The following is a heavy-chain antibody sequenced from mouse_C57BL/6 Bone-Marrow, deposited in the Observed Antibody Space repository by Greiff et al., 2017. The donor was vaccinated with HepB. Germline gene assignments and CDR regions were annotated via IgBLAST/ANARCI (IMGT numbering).Heavy chain of an antibody. V-gene: IGHV5-6*02. CDR1: GFTFSSYG. CDR3: ARRAYGTYAMDY. Sequence: EVKLQESGGDLVKPGGSLKLSCAASGFTFSSYGMSWVRQTPDKRLEWVATISSGGSYTYYPDSVKGRFTISRDNAKNTLYLQMSSLKSEDTAMYYCARRAYGTYAMDYWGQGTSVTVSS. D-gene: IGHD2-1*01. CDR2: ISSGGSYT. J-gene: IGHJ4*01.